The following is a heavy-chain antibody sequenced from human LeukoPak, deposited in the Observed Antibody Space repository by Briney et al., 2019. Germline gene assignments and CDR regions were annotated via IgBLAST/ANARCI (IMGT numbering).Heavy chain of an antibody. CDR2: INSDGSST. J-gene: IGHJ4*02. V-gene: IGHV3-74*01. Sequence: GGSLRLSCAASGFTFRSYWMHWVRQAPGKGLVWVSRINSDGSSTNYADSVKGRFTISRDNTKNTLYLQMNSLRAEDTAVYYCARAPYYDFWSGYPPDYWGQGTLVTVSS. CDR1: GFTFRSYW. CDR3: ARAPYYDFWSGYPPDY. D-gene: IGHD3-3*01.